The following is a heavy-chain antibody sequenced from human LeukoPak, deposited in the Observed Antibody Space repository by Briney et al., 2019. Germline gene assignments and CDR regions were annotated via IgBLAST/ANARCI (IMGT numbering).Heavy chain of an antibody. Sequence: ASVKVSCKASGYTFTGYYMHWVRQAPGQGLEWMGWINPNSGGTNYAQKFQGWVTMTRDTSISTAYMELSRLRSDDTAVYYCARRASEGLEYDYWGQGTLVTVSS. CDR3: ARRASEGLEYDY. J-gene: IGHJ4*02. CDR2: INPNSGGT. D-gene: IGHD2/OR15-2a*01. V-gene: IGHV1-2*04. CDR1: GYTFTGYY.